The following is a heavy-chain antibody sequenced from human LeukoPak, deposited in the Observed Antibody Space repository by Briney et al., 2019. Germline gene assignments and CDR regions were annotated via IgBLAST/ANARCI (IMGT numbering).Heavy chain of an antibody. J-gene: IGHJ4*02. CDR2: INHSGST. CDR3: ARHTNWNDGMDY. Sequence: SETLSLTCAVYGGSFSGYYWSWIRQPPGKGLEWIGEINHSGSTNYSPSLKSRVTISVDTSKNQFSLKLSSVTAADTAVYYCARHTNWNDGMDYWGQGTLVTVSS. CDR1: GGSFSGYY. V-gene: IGHV4-34*01. D-gene: IGHD1-1*01.